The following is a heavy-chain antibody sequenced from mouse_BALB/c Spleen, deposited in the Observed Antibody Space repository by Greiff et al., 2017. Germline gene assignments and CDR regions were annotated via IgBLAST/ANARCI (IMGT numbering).Heavy chain of an antibody. J-gene: IGHJ4*01. V-gene: IGHV5-4*02. Sequence: EVHLLQSGAGLVKPGGSLKISCAASGFTFTDYCMHWVRQTPGKGLEWVATISNGGSYTYYPDSVKGRVTISRDNAKNNLYLQMSSLKSEYTAMCYCARGTFLYAMDYWGQGTSVTVSS. CDR2: ISNGGSYT. CDR1: GFTFTDYC. CDR3: ARGTFLYAMDY.